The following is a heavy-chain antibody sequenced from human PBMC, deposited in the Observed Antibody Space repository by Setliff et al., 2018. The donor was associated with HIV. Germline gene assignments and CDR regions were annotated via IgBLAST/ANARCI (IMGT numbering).Heavy chain of an antibody. CDR3: ARGPPIVVVPAALLTFDY. Sequence: ASVKVSCKASGYTFTSYGISWVRQAPGQGLEWMGWISAYNGNTNYAQKLQGRVTMTTDTSTSTAYMELRSLRSDDTAVYYCARGPPIVVVPAALLTFDYWGQGTQVTV. D-gene: IGHD2-2*01. V-gene: IGHV1-18*01. J-gene: IGHJ4*02. CDR1: GYTFTSYG. CDR2: ISAYNGNT.